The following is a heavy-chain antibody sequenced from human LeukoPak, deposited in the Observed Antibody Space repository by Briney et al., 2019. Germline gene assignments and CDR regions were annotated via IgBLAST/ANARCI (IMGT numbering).Heavy chain of an antibody. CDR2: IWYDGSNK. D-gene: IGHD1-26*01. V-gene: IGHV3-33*01. CDR3: ASSVGATSDY. Sequence: GGSLRLSCAASGFTFSKNGMHWVRQAPGKGLERVAVIWYDGSNKYYADSVKGRFTISRDNSKNTLYLQMNSLRAEDTAVYYCASSVGATSDYWGQGALVTVSS. CDR1: GFTFSKNG. J-gene: IGHJ4*02.